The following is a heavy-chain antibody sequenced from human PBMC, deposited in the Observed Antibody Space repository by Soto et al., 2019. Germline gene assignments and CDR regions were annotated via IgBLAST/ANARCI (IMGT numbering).Heavy chain of an antibody. CDR3: AREGTNGVLMVYAIQGSGLDY. CDR2: INPNSGGT. J-gene: IGHJ4*02. Sequence: GASVKVSCKASGYTFTGYYMHWVRQAPGQGLEWMGWINPNSGGTNYAQKFQGRVTMTRDTSISTAYMELSRLRSDDTAVYYCAREGTNGVLMVYAIQGSGLDYWGQGTLVTVSS. V-gene: IGHV1-2*02. D-gene: IGHD2-8*01. CDR1: GYTFTGYY.